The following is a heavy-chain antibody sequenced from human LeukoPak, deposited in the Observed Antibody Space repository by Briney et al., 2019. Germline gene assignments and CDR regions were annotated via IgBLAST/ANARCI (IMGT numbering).Heavy chain of an antibody. CDR3: ARDYYGSGSYYQLGY. J-gene: IGHJ4*02. V-gene: IGHV1-2*02. D-gene: IGHD3-10*01. CDR2: INPNSGGT. CDR1: GYTFTGAY. Sequence: ASVKVSCKASGYTFTGAYMHRVRQAPGQGLEWMGWINPNSGGTKYAQKFQGRVTMTRDTSITTVYMELSSLRSDDTAVYYCARDYYGSGSYYQLGYWGQGTLVTVSS.